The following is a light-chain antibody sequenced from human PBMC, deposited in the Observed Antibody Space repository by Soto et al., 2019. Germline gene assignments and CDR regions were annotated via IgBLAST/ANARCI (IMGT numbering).Light chain of an antibody. CDR3: QKYSSFIT. CDR2: AAS. V-gene: IGKV1-27*01. J-gene: IGKJ5*01. CDR1: QGISNY. Sequence: DIQMTQSPASLSASVGDRVTITCRASQGISNYLAWYQQKPGKVPKLLIYAASTLQSGVPSRFSGSGSGTDFTITITSLQPEDVATYDCQKYSSFITFGQGTRLEIK.